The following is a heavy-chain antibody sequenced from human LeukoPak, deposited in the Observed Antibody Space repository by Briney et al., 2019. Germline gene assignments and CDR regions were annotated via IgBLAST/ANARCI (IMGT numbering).Heavy chain of an antibody. V-gene: IGHV3-21*01. Sequence: PGGCLRLSCAASGFTFSSYSMNWVRQAPGKGLEWASFISSSGTYIYYADSMKGRFTISRDNAKNSLYLQMNSLRAEDTALYYCARNGGNSDFDYWGQGTLVTVSS. D-gene: IGHD4-23*01. CDR1: GFTFSSYS. CDR2: ISSSGTYI. J-gene: IGHJ4*02. CDR3: ARNGGNSDFDY.